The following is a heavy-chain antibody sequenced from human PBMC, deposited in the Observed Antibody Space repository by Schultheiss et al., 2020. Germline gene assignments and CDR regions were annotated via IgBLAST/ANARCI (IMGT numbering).Heavy chain of an antibody. CDR1: GGSISSYY. V-gene: IGHV4-59*08. CDR2: IYYSGST. Sequence: SETLSLTCTVSGGSISSYYWSWIRQHPGKGLEWIGYIYYSGSTYYNPSLKSRVTISVDTSKNQFSLKLSSVTAADTAVYYCARHYHTLHLGSFVDYWGQGTLVTVSS. J-gene: IGHJ4*02. CDR3: ARHYHTLHLGSFVDY. D-gene: IGHD3-16*01.